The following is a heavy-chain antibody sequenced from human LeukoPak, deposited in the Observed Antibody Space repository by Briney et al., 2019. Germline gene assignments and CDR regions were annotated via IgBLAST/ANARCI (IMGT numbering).Heavy chain of an antibody. J-gene: IGHJ3*02. CDR3: ARTLATAVDAFDI. V-gene: IGHV4-39*01. D-gene: IGHD1-26*01. CDR2: IYYSGST. CDR1: GGSISRSRDY. Sequence: PSETLSLTCTVSGGSISRSRDYWGWIRQPPGKGLEWIGSIYYSGSTYYNPSLKSRVTISVDTSKNQFSLKLSSVTAADTAVYYCARTLATAVDAFDIWGQGTMVTVSS.